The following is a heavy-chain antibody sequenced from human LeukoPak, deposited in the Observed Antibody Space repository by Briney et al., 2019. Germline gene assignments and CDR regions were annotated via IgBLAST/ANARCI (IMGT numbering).Heavy chain of an antibody. CDR1: GFTFSSYA. D-gene: IGHD3-3*01. J-gene: IGHJ5*02. CDR3: AKHRGFLEDPWFDP. CDR2: ISGSGGST. V-gene: IGHV3-23*01. Sequence: GGSLRLYCSASGFTFSSYAMSWVRQAPGKGLEGISAISGSGGSTYYADSVKGRFTISRDNSKNTLYLQMNSLRAEDTAVYYCAKHRGFLEDPWFDPWGQGTLVTVSS.